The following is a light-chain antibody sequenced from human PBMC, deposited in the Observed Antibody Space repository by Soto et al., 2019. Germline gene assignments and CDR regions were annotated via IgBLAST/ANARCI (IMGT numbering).Light chain of an antibody. Sequence: EIVMTQSPTTLSVSPGERATLSCRASQSVSTTLAWYQQKPGQAPRLLIYGASTRATGIPARFSGSGSGTDFTLTISSLQSEDFAVYYCQQYSNWPQTFGQGTKVEMK. J-gene: IGKJ1*01. V-gene: IGKV3-15*01. CDR3: QQYSNWPQT. CDR1: QSVSTT. CDR2: GAS.